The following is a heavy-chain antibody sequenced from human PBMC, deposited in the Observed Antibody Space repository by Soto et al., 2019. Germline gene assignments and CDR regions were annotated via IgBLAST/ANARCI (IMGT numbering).Heavy chain of an antibody. J-gene: IGHJ3*02. Sequence: PGESLKVSXEGSGFSISKYTVGWVSQIPGKGLEWMGIIHPGDSDTRYSPSFQGQVTISADKSISTAYLQWSSLKASDTAMYYCARLGYCSGGSCYSAPSYPFDIWGQGTMVTVSS. V-gene: IGHV5-51*01. D-gene: IGHD2-15*01. CDR1: GFSISKYT. CDR3: ARLGYCSGGSCYSAPSYPFDI. CDR2: IHPGDSDT.